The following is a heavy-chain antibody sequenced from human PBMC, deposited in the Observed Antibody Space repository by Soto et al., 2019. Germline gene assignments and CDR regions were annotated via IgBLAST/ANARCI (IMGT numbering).Heavy chain of an antibody. D-gene: IGHD6-19*01. CDR3: AKELSSSGWYREDYFDY. Sequence: GASVTLSCAASGFTFSSYAMSWVRQAPGEGLEWGSAISGSGGSTYYADSVKGRFTISRDKSKNTLYLQMNSLRAEDSAVYYFAKELSSSGWYREDYFDYWGQGTLVNVSS. J-gene: IGHJ4*02. CDR2: ISGSGGST. CDR1: GFTFSSYA. V-gene: IGHV3-23*01.